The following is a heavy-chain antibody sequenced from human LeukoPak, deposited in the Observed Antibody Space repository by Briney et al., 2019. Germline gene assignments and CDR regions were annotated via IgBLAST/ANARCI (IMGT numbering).Heavy chain of an antibody. CDR2: IKQGGSQK. Sequence: PGGSLRLSCAASGLTFRSYWMSWVRQAPGKGLEWVANIKQGGSQKYYVDSVRGRFTISRDNAKNSLYLQMNSLRVEDTAVYYCARGEYYYDGGYWGQGTLVTVSS. V-gene: IGHV3-7*03. CDR1: GLTFRSYW. J-gene: IGHJ4*02. D-gene: IGHD3-22*01. CDR3: ARGEYYYDGGY.